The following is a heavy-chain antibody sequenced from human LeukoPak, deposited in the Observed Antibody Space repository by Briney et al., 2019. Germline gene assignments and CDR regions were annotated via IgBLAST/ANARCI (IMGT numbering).Heavy chain of an antibody. J-gene: IGHJ5*02. D-gene: IGHD3-10*01. Sequence: SETLSLTCTVSGGSISSYYWSWIRQPAGKGLEWIGRIYTSGSTNYNPSLKSRVTMSVDTSKNQFSLKLSSVTAADTAVYYCARDRGGYYGSGCYYPNWFDPWGQGTLVTVSS. CDR3: ARDRGGYYGSGCYYPNWFDP. CDR2: IYTSGST. CDR1: GGSISSYY. V-gene: IGHV4-4*07.